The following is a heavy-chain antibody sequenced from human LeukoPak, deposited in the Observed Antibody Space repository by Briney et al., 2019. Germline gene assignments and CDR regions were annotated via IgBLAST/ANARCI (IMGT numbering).Heavy chain of an antibody. D-gene: IGHD2-21*01. CDR3: AKGLSAAGDYYFDY. J-gene: IGHJ4*02. CDR2: ISGSGGST. V-gene: IGHV3-23*01. Sequence: GGSLRLSCAASGFTFSNYAMSWVRQAPGKGLEWLSTISGSGGSTCYADSVKGRFTISRDNSKNTVYLQMKSLRVEATAVYYCAKGLSAAGDYYFDYWGQGALVTVSS. CDR1: GFTFSNYA.